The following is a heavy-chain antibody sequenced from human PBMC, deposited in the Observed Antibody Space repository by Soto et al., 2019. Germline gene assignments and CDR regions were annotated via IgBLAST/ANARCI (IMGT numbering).Heavy chain of an antibody. CDR3: AKGGSYWQWYFDL. CDR1: GFTFSSYG. D-gene: IGHD1-26*01. Sequence: QVQLVESGGGVVQPGRSLRLSCAASGFTFSSYGMHWVRQAPGKGLEWVAVISYDGSNKYYADSVKGRFTISRDNSKNKLYLQMNSLRAEDTAVYYCAKGGSYWQWYFDLWGRGTVVTVSS. CDR2: ISYDGSNK. J-gene: IGHJ2*01. V-gene: IGHV3-30*18.